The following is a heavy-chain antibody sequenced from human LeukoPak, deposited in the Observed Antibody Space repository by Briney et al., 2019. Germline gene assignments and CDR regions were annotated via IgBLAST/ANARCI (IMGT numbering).Heavy chain of an antibody. CDR1: GGSISSSSYY. J-gene: IGHJ4*02. D-gene: IGHD4-23*01. CDR3: AAQTTVVGISY. Sequence: SETLSLTCTVSGGSISSSSYYWGWIRQPPGKGLEWIGSIYYSGSTYYNPSLKSRVTISVDTSKNQFSLKLSSVTAADTAVYYCAAQTTVVGISYWGQGTLVTVSS. V-gene: IGHV4-39*07. CDR2: IYYSGST.